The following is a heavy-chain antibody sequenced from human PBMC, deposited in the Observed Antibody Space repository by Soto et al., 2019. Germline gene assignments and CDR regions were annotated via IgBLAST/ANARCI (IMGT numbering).Heavy chain of an antibody. CDR3: ARDQGSLATIAH. Sequence: PSQTLSLTCVISVDSLSNNSAAWNWISQSPSRGLEWLGRTYYRSRWYNHYAESVKSRITINPDTSKKQFSLQLKSVTPEDSAVYYCARDQGSLATIAHWGQGTLVTVSS. D-gene: IGHD5-12*01. CDR2: TYYRSRWYN. V-gene: IGHV6-1*01. CDR1: VDSLSNNSAA. J-gene: IGHJ4*02.